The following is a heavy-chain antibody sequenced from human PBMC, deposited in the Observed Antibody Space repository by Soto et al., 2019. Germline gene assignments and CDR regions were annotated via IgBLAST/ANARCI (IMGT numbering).Heavy chain of an antibody. CDR3: ARGSGGSSRYYFDY. CDR2: IIPISGTA. J-gene: IGHJ4*02. V-gene: IGHV1-69*01. D-gene: IGHD1-26*01. CDR1: GGTFSSYA. Sequence: QVKLVQSGAEVKKPGSSVKVSCKASGGTFSSYAISWVRQAPGQGLEWMEGIIPISGTANYAQKFQGRVTSTADQSTGTAYLELSSLRSEYTAVSYCARGSGGSSRYYFDYWGQGPLVTVSS.